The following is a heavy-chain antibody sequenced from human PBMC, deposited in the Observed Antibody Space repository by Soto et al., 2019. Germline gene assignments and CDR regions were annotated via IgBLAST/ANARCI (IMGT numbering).Heavy chain of an antibody. V-gene: IGHV4-39*01. D-gene: IGHD6-19*01. CDR1: GGSISSSSYY. CDR2: IYYSGST. J-gene: IGHJ1*01. CDR3: ASRASSGWYNG. Sequence: WKTLALTCTVPGGSISSSSYYWGWIRQPPGKGLEWIGSIYYSGSTYYNPSLKSRVTISVDTSKNQFSLKLSSVTAADTAVYYCASRASSGWYNGCGQGTLVTVSS.